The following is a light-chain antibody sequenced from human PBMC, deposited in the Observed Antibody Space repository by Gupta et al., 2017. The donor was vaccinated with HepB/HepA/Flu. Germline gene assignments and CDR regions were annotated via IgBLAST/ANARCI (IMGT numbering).Light chain of an antibody. CDR1: SSDVGGYNY. J-gene: IGLJ1*01. V-gene: IGLV2-14*03. Sequence: QSALTQPASVSGSPGQSITISCTRTSSDVGGYNYVSWYQQHPGRAPKLLICDVTNRPSGISNRFSGSKSGNTASLTISGLQAEDEADYYCSSYTTTNNPVFGTGTRVTVL. CDR2: DVT. CDR3: SSYTTTNNPV.